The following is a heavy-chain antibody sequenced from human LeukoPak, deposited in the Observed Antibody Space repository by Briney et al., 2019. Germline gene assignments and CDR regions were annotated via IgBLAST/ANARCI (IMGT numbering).Heavy chain of an antibody. D-gene: IGHD3-10*01. Sequence: GGSLRLSCAASGFTFSSYWMSWVRQAPGKGLEWVANIKQDGSEKYYVDSVKGRFTISRDNAKNSLYLQMNGLRAEDTAVYYCARVADYYGSGSYFSNWGQGTLVTVSS. CDR1: GFTFSSYW. CDR2: IKQDGSEK. V-gene: IGHV3-7*01. J-gene: IGHJ4*02. CDR3: ARVADYYGSGSYFSN.